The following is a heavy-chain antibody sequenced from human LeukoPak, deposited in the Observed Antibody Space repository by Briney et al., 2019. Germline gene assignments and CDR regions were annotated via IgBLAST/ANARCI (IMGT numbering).Heavy chain of an antibody. V-gene: IGHV3-53*01. J-gene: IGHJ4*02. CDR1: GFTVSSNY. CDR2: FYTGGNT. Sequence: PGGSLRLSCAASGFTVSSNYMSWVRQAPGKGLEWVSVFYTGGNTYCADSVQGRFTISRDNSKNTLYLQMDSLRAEDTAVYYCAGAYGYNYFDYWGQGILVTVSS. CDR3: AGAYGYNYFDY. D-gene: IGHD4-17*01.